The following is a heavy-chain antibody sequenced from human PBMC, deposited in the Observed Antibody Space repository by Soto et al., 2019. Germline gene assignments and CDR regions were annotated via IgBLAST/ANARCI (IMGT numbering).Heavy chain of an antibody. Sequence: RLSCLGYGYPQSNFERHLCRHTHCTGRDSVSYINTAGSTKYYAESVKGRFTISRDNARNSLFLQLNSLRAEDTAVYYCARAECSNPNCLTAYYYYGLDVWGPAPTVTGS. V-gene: IGHV3-48*03. CDR1: GYPQSNFE. CDR2: INTAGSTK. J-gene: IGHJ6*02. CDR3: ARAECSNPNCLTAYYYYGLDV. D-gene: IGHD2-2*01.